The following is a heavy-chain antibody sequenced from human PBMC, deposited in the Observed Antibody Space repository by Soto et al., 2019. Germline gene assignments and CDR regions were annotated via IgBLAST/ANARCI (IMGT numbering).Heavy chain of an antibody. CDR3: ARGHGWSSSWRGMDV. D-gene: IGHD6-13*01. J-gene: IGHJ6*02. CDR2: MNPNRGNT. Sequence: ASVKSCKASGYPFTSYDINWVRQATGQGLEWMGWMNPNRGNTGYAQKFQGRVTMTRHTSISTAYMELSSLRSEDTAVYYCARGHGWSSSWRGMDVWGQGTTVTVSS. V-gene: IGHV1-8*01. CDR1: GYPFTSYD.